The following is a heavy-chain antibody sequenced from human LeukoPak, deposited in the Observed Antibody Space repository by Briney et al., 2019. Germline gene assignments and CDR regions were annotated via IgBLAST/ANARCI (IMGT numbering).Heavy chain of an antibody. D-gene: IGHD3-10*01. J-gene: IGHJ4*02. V-gene: IGHV1-2*02. Sequence: ASVKVSCKASGYTFTRYYMHWMRPAPGQGLEWMGWINPNSGGTNYAQKFQGRVTMTRDTSISTAYMELSRLRSDDTAVYYCARVGARITMVRGGINKYYFDYWGQGTLVTVSS. CDR2: INPNSGGT. CDR3: ARVGARITMVRGGINKYYFDY. CDR1: GYTFTRYY.